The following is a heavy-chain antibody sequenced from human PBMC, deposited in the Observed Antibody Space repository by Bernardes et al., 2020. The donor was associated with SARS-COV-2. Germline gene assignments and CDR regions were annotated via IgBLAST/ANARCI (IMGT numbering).Heavy chain of an antibody. CDR2: ISGSAGSA. V-gene: IGHV3-23*01. CDR1: GFTFSSYA. D-gene: IGHD2-2*01. Sequence: GGSLRLSCAASGFTFSSYAMSWVRQAPGKGLQWVSAISGSAGSADYADSVKGRFTISRDNSKNTLYLQMNSLRAADTAVYYCAKDLAASIVVVPAVAKFDQWGQGSLVTVS. J-gene: IGHJ4*02. CDR3: AKDLAASIVVVPAVAKFDQ.